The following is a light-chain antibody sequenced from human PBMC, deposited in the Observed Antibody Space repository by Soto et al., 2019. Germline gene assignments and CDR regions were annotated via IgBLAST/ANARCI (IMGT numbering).Light chain of an antibody. CDR3: QQYDNLLIT. Sequence: IQMTQSPSTLSASVGARVTITYQASQSINNWLAWYQQKPGKAPKLLIYDASNLETGVPSRFSGSGSGTDFTFTISSLQPEDIATYYCQQYDNLLITFGQGTRLEIK. CDR1: QSINNW. V-gene: IGKV1-33*01. CDR2: DAS. J-gene: IGKJ5*01.